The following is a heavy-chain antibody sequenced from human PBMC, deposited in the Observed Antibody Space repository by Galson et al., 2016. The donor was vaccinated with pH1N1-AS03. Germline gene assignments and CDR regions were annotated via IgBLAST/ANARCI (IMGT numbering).Heavy chain of an antibody. CDR2: IFPGDSDT. J-gene: IGHJ3*01. V-gene: IGHV5-51*03. CDR3: ARPAHYDSSGRDALDV. CDR1: GYGFNGYW. Sequence: QSGAEVTKPGDSLKISCKSSGYGFNGYWTGWVRQMPGKGLEWMGLIFPGDSDTRYSPSFQGQVTISADKSTRTTYLQWRSLKASDTAIYYCARPAHYDSSGRDALDVWGQGTMLIVSS. D-gene: IGHD3-22*01.